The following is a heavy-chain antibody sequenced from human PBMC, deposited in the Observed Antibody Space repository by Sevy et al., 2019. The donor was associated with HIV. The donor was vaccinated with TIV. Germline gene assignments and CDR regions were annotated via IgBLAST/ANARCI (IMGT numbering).Heavy chain of an antibody. Sequence: ASVKVSCKASGGTFSNYAISWVRQAPGQGLEWMGGFIPMFDTANYAQKFQGKVTLTADGSTTTAHMELSSLRSDDTAVYYCAGSYFDSSGYSPLYYYGMDVWGQGTTVTVSS. D-gene: IGHD3-22*01. J-gene: IGHJ6*02. CDR3: AGSYFDSSGYSPLYYYGMDV. CDR1: GGTFSNYA. CDR2: FIPMFDTA. V-gene: IGHV1-69*13.